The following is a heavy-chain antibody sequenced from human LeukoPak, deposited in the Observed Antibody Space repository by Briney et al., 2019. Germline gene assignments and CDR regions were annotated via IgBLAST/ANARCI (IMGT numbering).Heavy chain of an antibody. D-gene: IGHD5-12*01. CDR2: INHSGST. J-gene: IGHJ6*04. V-gene: IGHV4-34*01. CDR1: GGSFSGYY. Sequence: SETLSLTCAVYGGSFSGYYWSWIRQPPGKGLEWIGEINHSGSTNYNPSLKSRVTISVDTSKNQFSLKLSSVTAADTAVYYCARDDIVATIPQVPYGMDVWGKGTTVTVSS. CDR3: ARDDIVATIPQVPYGMDV.